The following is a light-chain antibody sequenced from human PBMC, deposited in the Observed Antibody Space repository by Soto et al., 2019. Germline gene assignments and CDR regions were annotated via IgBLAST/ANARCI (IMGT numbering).Light chain of an antibody. Sequence: QSVLTQPAAVSGSPGQSITISCTGASIDVGPYNLVSWYQHLPGRAPQLLIYEATKRPSGVSGRFSGSKSGNMASLTISGLQAEDEADYYCCSWSSTAASVVFGGRTKVTVL. V-gene: IGLV2-23*01. CDR3: CSWSSTAASVV. CDR1: SIDVGPYNL. J-gene: IGLJ2*01. CDR2: EAT.